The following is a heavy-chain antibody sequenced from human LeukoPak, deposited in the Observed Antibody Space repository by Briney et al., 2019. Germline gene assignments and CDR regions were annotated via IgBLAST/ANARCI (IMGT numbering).Heavy chain of an antibody. Sequence: GRSLRLSCAASGFTFSSYSMNWVRQAPGKGLEWVSYISSSGSTIYYAGSVKGRFTISRDNAKNSLYLQMNSLRAEDTAVYYCAELGITMIGGVWGKGTTVTISS. J-gene: IGHJ6*04. V-gene: IGHV3-48*04. CDR1: GFTFSSYS. D-gene: IGHD3-10*02. CDR2: ISSSGSTI. CDR3: AELGITMIGGV.